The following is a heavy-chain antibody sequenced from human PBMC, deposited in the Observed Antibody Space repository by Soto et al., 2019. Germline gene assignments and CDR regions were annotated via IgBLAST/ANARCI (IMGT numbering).Heavy chain of an antibody. CDR1: GFTFSDYY. CDR2: ISGSGSTK. V-gene: IGHV3-11*01. J-gene: IGHJ4*02. Sequence: QVQVVESGGGLVKPGGSLRLSCAASGFTFSDYYMNWIRQAPGKGLEWVSYISGSGSTKKYADSVKGRFTISRDNAKNSLYLQMNSLRAEDTAVYYCAREYYDTSGYFYYFDYWGQGTLVTVSS. CDR3: AREYYDTSGYFYYFDY. D-gene: IGHD3-22*01.